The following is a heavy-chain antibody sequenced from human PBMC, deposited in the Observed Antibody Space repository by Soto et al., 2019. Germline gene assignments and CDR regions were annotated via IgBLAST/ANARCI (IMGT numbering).Heavy chain of an antibody. CDR2: VYYSGST. CDR3: ARTGGMDV. V-gene: IGHV4-39*01. J-gene: IGHJ6*02. Sequence: SETLSLTCTVSGGSVSSSSYYWGWVRQPPGKGLEWIGSVYYSGSTYYNPSLESRVTISVDKSKNQFSLKLMSVSAADTAVYYCARTGGMDVWSQGATVTVSS. CDR1: GGSVSSSSYY.